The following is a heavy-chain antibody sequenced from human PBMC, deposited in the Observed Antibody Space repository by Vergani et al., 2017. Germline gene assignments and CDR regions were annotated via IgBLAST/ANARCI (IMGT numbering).Heavy chain of an antibody. CDR1: GGSISSSSYY. CDR3: ARGDIVVVTAIGPFDY. Sequence: QLQLQESGPGLVKPSETLSLTCTVSGGSISSSSYYWGWIRQPPGKGLEWIGSIYYSGNTYYNPSLKSRVTISVDTSENQFSLKLSSVTAADKAVYYCARGDIVVVTAIGPFDYWGQGTLVTVSS. J-gene: IGHJ4*02. CDR2: IYYSGNT. D-gene: IGHD2-21*02. V-gene: IGHV4-39*07.